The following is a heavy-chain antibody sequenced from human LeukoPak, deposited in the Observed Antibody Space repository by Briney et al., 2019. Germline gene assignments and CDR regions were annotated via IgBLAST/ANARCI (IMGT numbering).Heavy chain of an antibody. CDR2: ISAYNGNT. CDR3: ARADQVLRYFDWLPFYFDY. CDR1: GYTFTSCG. V-gene: IGHV1-18*01. J-gene: IGHJ4*02. Sequence: ASVTVSCKASGYTFTSCGISWVRQAPGQGLEWMGWISAYNGNTNYAQKLQGRVTMTTDTSTSTAYMELRSLRSDDTAVYYCARADQVLRYFDWLPFYFDYWGQGTLVTVSS. D-gene: IGHD3-9*01.